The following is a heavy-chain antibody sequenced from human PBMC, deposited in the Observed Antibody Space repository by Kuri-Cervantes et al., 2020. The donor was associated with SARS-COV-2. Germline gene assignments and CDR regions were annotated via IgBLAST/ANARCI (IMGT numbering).Heavy chain of an antibody. J-gene: IGHJ6*02. CDR1: GDSVSSNAAA. D-gene: IGHD3-10*01. CDR2: TYYRSKWYN. CDR3: ARVHPGPEFYYGMDV. Sequence: SCAISGDSVSSNAAAWNWIRQSPSRGLEWLGRTYYRSKWYNDYAVSAKSRITINPDTSKNQFSLHLNSVTPEDTAVYYCARVHPGPEFYYGMDVWGQGTTVTVSS. V-gene: IGHV6-1*01.